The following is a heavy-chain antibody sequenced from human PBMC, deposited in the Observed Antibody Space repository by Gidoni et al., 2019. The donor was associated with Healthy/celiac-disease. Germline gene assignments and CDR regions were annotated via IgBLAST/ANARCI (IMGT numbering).Heavy chain of an antibody. CDR2: ISWNSGSI. CDR3: AKDTNYYDRKDAFDI. J-gene: IGHJ3*02. V-gene: IGHV3-9*01. Sequence: EVQLVESGGGLVQPGRSLSLSCAASGFTFDDYAMHWVRQAPGKGLEWVSGISWNSGSIGYADSVKGRFTISRDNAKNSLYLQMNSLRAEDTALYYCAKDTNYYDRKDAFDIWGQGTMVTVSS. CDR1: GFTFDDYA. D-gene: IGHD3-22*01.